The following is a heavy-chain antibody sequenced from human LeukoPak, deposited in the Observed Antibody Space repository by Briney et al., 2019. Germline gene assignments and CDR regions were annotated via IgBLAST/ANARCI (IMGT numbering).Heavy chain of an antibody. V-gene: IGHV4-59*01. D-gene: IGHD3-22*01. J-gene: IGHJ5*02. Sequence: SETLSLTCTVSGGSISSYYWSWIRQPPGKGLEWIGYIYYSGSTNYNPSLKSRVTISVDTSKNQFSLKLSSVTAADTAVYYCARDTSDYYDSSGYYYGGFDPWGQGTLVTVSS. CDR1: GGSISSYY. CDR3: ARDTSDYYDSSGYYYGGFDP. CDR2: IYYSGST.